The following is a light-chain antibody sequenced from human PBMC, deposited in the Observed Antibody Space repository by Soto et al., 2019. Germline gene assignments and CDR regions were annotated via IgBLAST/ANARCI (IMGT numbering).Light chain of an antibody. CDR2: EVS. CDR3: SSYAGSNNV. CDR1: SSDVGGYNY. Sequence: QSALTQPPSASGSPGQSVTISCTGTSSDVGGYNYVSWYQQHPVKAPKLMIYEVSKRPSGVPDRFSGSKSGNTASLTVSGLQAEDEADYYCSSYAGSNNVFGTGTKLTVL. V-gene: IGLV2-8*01. J-gene: IGLJ1*01.